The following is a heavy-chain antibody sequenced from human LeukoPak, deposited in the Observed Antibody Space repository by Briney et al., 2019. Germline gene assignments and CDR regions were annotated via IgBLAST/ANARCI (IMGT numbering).Heavy chain of an antibody. CDR1: GYTFTYYY. Sequence: ASVNVFREVSGYTFTYYYIHWVRQAPGQGLEWMGWINPNSGGTNYAQKFQGRVTMTRDTSINTAYMELNRLTSDDTALYYCAGYTNNWYLGGYWGQGTLVAVSS. V-gene: IGHV1-2*02. D-gene: IGHD6-13*01. J-gene: IGHJ4*02. CDR2: INPNSGGT. CDR3: AGYTNNWYLGGY.